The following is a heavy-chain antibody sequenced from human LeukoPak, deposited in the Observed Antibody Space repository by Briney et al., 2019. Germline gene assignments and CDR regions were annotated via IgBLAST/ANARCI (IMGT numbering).Heavy chain of an antibody. CDR2: INHSGST. V-gene: IGHV4-34*01. CDR1: GGSFSGYY. D-gene: IGHD3-10*01. CDR3: ARDRMVRGVRNWFDP. J-gene: IGHJ5*02. Sequence: PSETLSLTCAVYGGSFSGYYWSWVRQPPGKGLGWIGEINHSGSTNYNPSLKSRVTISVDTSKNQFSLKLSSVTAADTAVYYCARDRMVRGVRNWFDPWGQGTLVTVSS.